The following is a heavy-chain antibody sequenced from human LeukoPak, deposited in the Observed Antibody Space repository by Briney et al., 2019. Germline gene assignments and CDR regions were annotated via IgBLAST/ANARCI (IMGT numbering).Heavy chain of an antibody. CDR3: ARLYCSGGSCHHLSYYYYYYYMDV. J-gene: IGHJ6*03. CDR2: IYYSGST. Sequence: SETLSLTCTVSGGSISSYYWSWIRQPPGKGLEWIGYIYYSGSTNYNPSLKSRVTISVDTSKNQFSLKLSSVTAADTAVYYCARLYCSGGSCHHLSYYYYYYYMDVWGKGTTVTVSS. D-gene: IGHD2-15*01. V-gene: IGHV4-59*01. CDR1: GGSISSYY.